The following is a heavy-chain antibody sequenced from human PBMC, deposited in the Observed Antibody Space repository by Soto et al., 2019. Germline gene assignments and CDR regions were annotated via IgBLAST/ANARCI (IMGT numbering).Heavy chain of an antibody. Sequence: SETLSLTCAVYGGSFSGYYWSWIRQPPGKGLEWIGEINHSGSTNYNPSLESRVTISVDTSKNQFSLKLSSVTAADAAVYYCARARLGAYYYYYYGMDVWGQGTTVTVSS. CDR2: INHSGST. CDR1: GGSFSGYY. V-gene: IGHV4-34*01. CDR3: ARARLGAYYYYYYGMDV. J-gene: IGHJ6*02.